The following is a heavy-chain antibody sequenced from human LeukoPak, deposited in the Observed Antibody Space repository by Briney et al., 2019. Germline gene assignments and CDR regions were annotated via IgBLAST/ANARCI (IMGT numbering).Heavy chain of an antibody. D-gene: IGHD2-2*02. J-gene: IGHJ4*02. CDR3: ARDECSSTSCYTPYYFDY. CDR1: GFTFSSYG. V-gene: IGHV3-21*01. Sequence: GGSLRLSCAASGFTFSSYGMNWVRQAPGKGLEWVSSISSSSSYIYYADSVKGRFTISRDNAKNSLYLQMNSLRAEDTAVYYCARDECSSTSCYTPYYFDYWGQGTLVTVSS. CDR2: ISSSSSYI.